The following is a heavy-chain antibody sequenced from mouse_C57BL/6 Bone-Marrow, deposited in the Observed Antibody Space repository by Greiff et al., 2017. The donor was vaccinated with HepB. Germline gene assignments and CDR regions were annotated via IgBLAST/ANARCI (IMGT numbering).Heavy chain of an antibody. J-gene: IGHJ2*01. CDR3: ARGGYDGYPSYYFDY. D-gene: IGHD2-3*01. CDR2: IHPNSGST. CDR1: GYTFTSYW. Sequence: QVQLKQPGAELVKPGASVKLSCKASGYTFTSYWMHWVKQRPGQGLEWIGMIHPNSGSTNYNEKFKSKATLTVDKSSSTAYMQLSSLTSEDSAVYYCARGGYDGYPSYYFDYWGQGTTLTVSS. V-gene: IGHV1-64*01.